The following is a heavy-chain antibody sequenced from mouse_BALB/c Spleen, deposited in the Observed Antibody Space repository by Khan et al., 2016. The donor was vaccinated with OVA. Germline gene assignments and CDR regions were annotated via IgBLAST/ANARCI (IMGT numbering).Heavy chain of an antibody. Sequence: QVQLKQSGPGLVVPSQSLSITCTVYGYSLTRYGVHWVRQPPGKGLEWLGLIWAGGSTNYNWALMSRLSISIENSKSLVFLIMNSLQTDDTALYYCTRAKYLASYWGQGTTFTVSS. CDR2: IWAGGST. CDR1: GYSLTRYG. CDR3: TRAKYLASY. J-gene: IGHJ2*01. D-gene: IGHD3-3*01. V-gene: IGHV2-9*02.